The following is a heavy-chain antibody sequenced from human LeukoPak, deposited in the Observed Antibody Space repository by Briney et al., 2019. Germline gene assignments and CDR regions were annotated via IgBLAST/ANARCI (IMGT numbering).Heavy chain of an antibody. V-gene: IGHV3-23*01. CDR2: ISGDAGRT. CDR1: GFTFSSYG. J-gene: IGHJ6*03. Sequence: GGSLRLSCAASGFTFSSYGMNWVRQAPGKGLEWVSGISGDAGRTYYADSVKGRFTIYRDNSKNTLYLQMNSLGAEDTAVYYCARDWVLYYMDVWGKGTTVTISS. CDR3: ARDWVLYYMDV. D-gene: IGHD3-16*01.